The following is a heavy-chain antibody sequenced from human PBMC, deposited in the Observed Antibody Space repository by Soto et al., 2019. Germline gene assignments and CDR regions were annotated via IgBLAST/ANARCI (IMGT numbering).Heavy chain of an antibody. D-gene: IGHD3-16*02. CDR2: INPGNGNT. J-gene: IGHJ4*02. CDR3: ARSAISPYGGLIGPFDY. Sequence: QVQLVQSGGEEKKPGASVRLSCEASGYTFTAYAIHWLRQAPGQSLEWMAWINPGNGNTKYSLKFLGRVSITRDTSASTAYLELGSLSSEDTAVYYCARSAISPYGGLIGPFDYWGQGNLVTVSS. CDR1: GYTFTAYA. V-gene: IGHV1-3*05.